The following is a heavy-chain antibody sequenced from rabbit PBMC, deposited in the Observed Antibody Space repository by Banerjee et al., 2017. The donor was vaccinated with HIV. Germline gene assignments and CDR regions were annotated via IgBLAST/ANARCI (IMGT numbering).Heavy chain of an antibody. CDR1: GFSFSNGYV. CDR3: ARDLAGVIGWNFNL. CDR2: IYGDSSGST. J-gene: IGHJ4*01. Sequence: QSLEESGGDLVKPEGSLTLTCTASGFSFSNGYVMCWVRQAPGKGLEWIACIYGDSSGSTYYASWVNGRFTISSHNAQNTLYLQLNSLTAADTATYFCARDLAGVIGWNFNLWGPGTLVTVS. D-gene: IGHD4-1*01. V-gene: IGHV1S40*01.